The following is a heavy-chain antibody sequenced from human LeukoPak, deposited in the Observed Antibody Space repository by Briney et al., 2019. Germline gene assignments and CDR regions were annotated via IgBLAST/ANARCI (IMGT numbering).Heavy chain of an antibody. D-gene: IGHD2-2*01. Sequence: ASVKVSCKASGYTFTSYGISWVRQAPGQGLEWMGWISAYNGNTNYAQKLQGRVTMTTDTSTSTAYMELRSLRSDYTAVYYCARSKDIVVVPAALYAGQYYYGMDVWGQGTTVTVSS. V-gene: IGHV1-18*01. J-gene: IGHJ6*02. CDR2: ISAYNGNT. CDR1: GYTFTSYG. CDR3: ARSKDIVVVPAALYAGQYYYGMDV.